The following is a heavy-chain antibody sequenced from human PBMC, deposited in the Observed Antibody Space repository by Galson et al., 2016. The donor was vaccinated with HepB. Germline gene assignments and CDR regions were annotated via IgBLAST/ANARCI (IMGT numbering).Heavy chain of an antibody. J-gene: IGHJ4*02. CDR3: AKDRWRDSGWEIDC. D-gene: IGHD6-19*01. CDR2: ISASGGSK. CDR1: GLSLSPYA. V-gene: IGHV3-23*01. Sequence: SLRLSCAGSGLSLSPYAMSWGRQAPGKGLEWVSGISASGGSKTYADSVRGRFIISRDNSKNTLYLQMNSLGADDTAVYYCAKDRWRDSGWEIDCWGQGTQVTVSS.